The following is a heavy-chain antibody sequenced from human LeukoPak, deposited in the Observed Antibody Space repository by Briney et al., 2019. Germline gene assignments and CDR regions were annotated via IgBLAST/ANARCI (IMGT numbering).Heavy chain of an antibody. CDR1: GYTFTGYY. CDR2: INPNSGGT. D-gene: IGHD3-3*01. J-gene: IGHJ6*02. V-gene: IGHV1-2*06. Sequence: ASVKVSCKASGYTFTGYYMHWVRQAPGQGLEWMGRINPNSGGTNYAQKFQGRVTMTRDTSISTAYMELSRLRPDDTAVYYCARGPPYHYDFWSGYYYYYGMDVWGQGTTVTVSS. CDR3: ARGPPYHYDFWSGYYYYYGMDV.